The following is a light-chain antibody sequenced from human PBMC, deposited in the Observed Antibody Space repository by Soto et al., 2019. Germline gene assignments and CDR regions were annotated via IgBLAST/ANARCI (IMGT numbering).Light chain of an antibody. CDR3: RQYNNWPRT. J-gene: IGKJ1*01. CDR1: QSVSSN. Sequence: EIVMTQSPATLSVSPGDRATLSCRASQSVSSNLAWYQQKPGQAPRLLIYGASTRATGIPARFIGSGSGTEFTLAISSLQSEDFAVYYCRQYNNWPRTFGQGTKVEIK. V-gene: IGKV3-15*01. CDR2: GAS.